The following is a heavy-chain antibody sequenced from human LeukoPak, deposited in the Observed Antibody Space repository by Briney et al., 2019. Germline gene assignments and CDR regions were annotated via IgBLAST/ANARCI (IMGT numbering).Heavy chain of an antibody. J-gene: IGHJ4*02. CDR3: AKGVVLLWFGELFLFDY. CDR2: ISGSGGST. D-gene: IGHD3-10*01. V-gene: IGHV3-23*01. CDR1: GFTFSSYG. Sequence: PGGSLRLSCAASGFTFSSYGMSWVRQAPGKGLEWVSAISGSGGSTYYADSVKGRFTISRDNSKNTLYLQMNSLRAEDTAVYYCAKGVVLLWFGELFLFDYWGQGTLVTVSS.